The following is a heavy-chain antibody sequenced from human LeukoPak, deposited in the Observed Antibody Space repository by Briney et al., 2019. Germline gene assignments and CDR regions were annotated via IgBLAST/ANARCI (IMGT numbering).Heavy chain of an antibody. CDR3: ARGSGWGAFDI. J-gene: IGHJ3*02. CDR1: GFTFSSYG. CDR2: IYSGGST. D-gene: IGHD1-26*01. V-gene: IGHV3-66*01. Sequence: PGGSLRLSCAASGFTFSSYGMSWVRQAPGKGLEWVSVIYSGGSTYYADSVKGRFTISRDNSKNTLYLQMNSLRAEDTAVYYCARGSGWGAFDIWGQGTMVTVSS.